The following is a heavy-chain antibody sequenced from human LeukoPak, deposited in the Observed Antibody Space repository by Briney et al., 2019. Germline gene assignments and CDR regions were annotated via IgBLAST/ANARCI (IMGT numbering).Heavy chain of an antibody. CDR1: GFTFRSYC. CDR2: IKQDGSEK. V-gene: IGHV3-7*04. D-gene: IGHD4-17*01. CDR3: ARNPYGDYPRKDYFDY. Sequence: GGSLILSCAASGFTFRSYCMSWVRQAPGKGLEWVANIKQDGSEKYYVDSVKGRFTISRDNAKNSLYLQMNSLRAEDTAVYYCARNPYGDYPRKDYFDYWGQGTLVTVSS. J-gene: IGHJ4*02.